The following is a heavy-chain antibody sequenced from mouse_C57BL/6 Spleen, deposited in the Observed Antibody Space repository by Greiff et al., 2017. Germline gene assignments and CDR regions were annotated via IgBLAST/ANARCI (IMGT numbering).Heavy chain of an antibody. CDR2: IDPSDSYT. CDR3: ARTLSNYGYYYAMDY. D-gene: IGHD2-5*01. J-gene: IGHJ4*01. V-gene: IGHV1-50*01. CDR1: GYTFTSYW. Sequence: QVHVKQPGAELVKPGASVKLSCKASGYTFTSYWMQWVKQRPGQGLEWIGEIDPSDSYTNYNQKFKGKATLTVDTSSSTAYMQLSSLTSEDSAVYYCARTLSNYGYYYAMDYWGQGTSVTVSS.